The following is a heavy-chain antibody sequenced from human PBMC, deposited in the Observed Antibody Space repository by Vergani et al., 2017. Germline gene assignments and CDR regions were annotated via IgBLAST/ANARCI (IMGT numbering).Heavy chain of an antibody. CDR3: AKERRKAAAGPDY. D-gene: IGHD6-13*01. CDR2: IRYDGSNK. CDR1: GFTFSSYG. Sequence: QVQLVESGGGVVQPGGSLRLSCAASGFTFSSYGMHWVRQAPGKGLEWVACIRYDGSNKYYADSVKGRFTISRDNSKNTLYLQMNSLRAEDTAVYYCAKERRKAAAGPDYWGQGTLVTVSS. J-gene: IGHJ4*02. V-gene: IGHV3-30*02.